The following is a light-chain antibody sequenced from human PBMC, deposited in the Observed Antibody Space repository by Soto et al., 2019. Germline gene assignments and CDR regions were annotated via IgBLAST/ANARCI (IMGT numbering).Light chain of an antibody. J-gene: IGLJ2*01. CDR2: EVS. CDR3: SSYTSTSTIL. V-gene: IGLV2-8*01. Sequence: QSVLTQPPSASGSPGQSVTIYCSGTSSDVGGYNYVSWYQQHPGKAPKHMIYEVSKRPSGVPDRFSGSKSGNTASLTISGLQAEDEADYYCSSYTSTSTILFGGGTKLTVL. CDR1: SSDVGGYNY.